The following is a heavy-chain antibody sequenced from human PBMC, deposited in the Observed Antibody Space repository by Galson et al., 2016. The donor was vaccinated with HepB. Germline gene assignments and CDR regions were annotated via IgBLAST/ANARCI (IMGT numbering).Heavy chain of an antibody. CDR2: INQDGSKE. CDR3: ARVGREWFYFDN. CDR1: GFTFSTYW. J-gene: IGHJ4*02. D-gene: IGHD3-3*01. Sequence: SLRLSCAASGFTFSTYWISWVRQAPGKGLEWVANINQDGSKEEYVDSVKGRFIISRDNVKNSVSLQMNSLRAEDTAVYFCARVGREWFYFDNWGQGTRVTVSA. V-gene: IGHV3-7*04.